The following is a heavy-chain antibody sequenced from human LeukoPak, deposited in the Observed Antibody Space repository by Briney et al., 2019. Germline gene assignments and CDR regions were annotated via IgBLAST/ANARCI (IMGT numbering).Heavy chain of an antibody. CDR3: ERGGAHCSSTSCYYDY. V-gene: IGHV1-69*13. Sequence: ASVKVSCKASGGTFSSYAISWVRQAPGQGLEWMGGIIPIFGTANYAQKFQGRVTITADESTSTAYMELSSLRSEDTAVYYCERGGAHCSSTSCYYDYWGQGTLVTVSS. D-gene: IGHD2-2*01. CDR1: GGTFSSYA. J-gene: IGHJ4*02. CDR2: IIPIFGTA.